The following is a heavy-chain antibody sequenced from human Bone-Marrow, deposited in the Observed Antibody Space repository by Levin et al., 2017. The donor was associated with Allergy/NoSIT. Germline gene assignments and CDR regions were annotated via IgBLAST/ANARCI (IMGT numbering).Heavy chain of an antibody. CDR3: AKAMYN. J-gene: IGHJ1*01. CDR1: GFNFSSSE. Sequence: SCAASGFNFSSSEMNWVRQAPGKGLEWVAYIRSNGAKAYYADTVKGRFTISRDNTKNSLYLQMDSLRAEDTAVYYCAKAMYNWGQGTLVTVSS. D-gene: IGHD1-14*01. CDR2: IRSNGAKA. V-gene: IGHV3-48*03.